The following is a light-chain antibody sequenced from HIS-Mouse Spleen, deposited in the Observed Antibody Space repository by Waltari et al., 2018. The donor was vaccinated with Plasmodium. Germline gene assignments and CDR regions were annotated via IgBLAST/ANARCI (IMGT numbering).Light chain of an antibody. CDR1: QSVSSN. CDR3: QQYNNWSFT. V-gene: IGKV3-15*01. CDR2: DAS. Sequence: EIVMTQSPATLSVSPGERATLSCRASQSVSSNLAWYQQKPGQAPRLLIYDASTRATGIPARVSGSGSGTEFTLTISSLQSEDFAVYYCQQYNNWSFTFGPGTKVDIK. J-gene: IGKJ3*01.